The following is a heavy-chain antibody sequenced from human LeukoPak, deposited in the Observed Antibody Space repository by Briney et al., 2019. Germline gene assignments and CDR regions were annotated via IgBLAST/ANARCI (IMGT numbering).Heavy chain of an antibody. D-gene: IGHD5-24*01. Sequence: PGGSLRVSCAVSGFSVTNNYMSWVRQAPGKGLEWVSVLYVGGATYYADSVKGRFTISRDNSENTLYLQMKSLRAEDTAVYYCARGDGYNFFDYWGQGTLVTVSS. V-gene: IGHV3-53*01. CDR1: GFSVTNNY. CDR3: ARGDGYNFFDY. CDR2: LYVGGAT. J-gene: IGHJ4*02.